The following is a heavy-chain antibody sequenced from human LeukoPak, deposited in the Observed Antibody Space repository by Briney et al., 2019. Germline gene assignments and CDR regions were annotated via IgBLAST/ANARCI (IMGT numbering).Heavy chain of an antibody. CDR3: ARDPSGSYYRY. D-gene: IGHD1-26*01. J-gene: IGHJ4*02. Sequence: SETLSLTCTVSGGSISSYYWSWIRQPPGKGLEWIGYIYYSGSTNYNPSLKSRVTISVDTSKNQFSLKLSSVTAADTAVYYRARDPSGSYYRYWGQGTLVTVSS. V-gene: IGHV4-59*01. CDR2: IYYSGST. CDR1: GGSISSYY.